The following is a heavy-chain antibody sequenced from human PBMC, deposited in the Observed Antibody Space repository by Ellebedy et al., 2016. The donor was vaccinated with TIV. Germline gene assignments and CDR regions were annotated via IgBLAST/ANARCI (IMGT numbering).Heavy chain of an antibody. V-gene: IGHV4-59*01. Sequence: MPSETLSLTCSVSGGSISSYYWTWIRQPPGKGLEWIGYVYYSGSTNYNPSLKSRVTTSVDTSKNQFSRKLSSVTAADTAVYYCASAMWSYYFDDWGQGTLVTVSS. CDR2: VYYSGST. CDR1: GGSISSYY. J-gene: IGHJ4*02. CDR3: ASAMWSYYFDD. D-gene: IGHD2-21*01.